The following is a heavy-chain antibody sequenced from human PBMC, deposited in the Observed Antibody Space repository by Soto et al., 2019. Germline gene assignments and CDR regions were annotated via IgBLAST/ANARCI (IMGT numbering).Heavy chain of an antibody. V-gene: IGHV1-2*02. CDR2: IDPKSGGT. J-gene: IGHJ4*02. D-gene: IGHD5-12*01. CDR1: GPTFIAYY. Sequence: QLVQSGAEVKKPGASVRVSCKTSGPTFIAYYIHWVRQAPGQGLEWMGWIDPKSGGTIYEQKFLGRVTMTRDTSINTAYMDLNRLTSDDTAGYYCARVSVDVPEWGQGTLITVSS. CDR3: ARVSVDVPE.